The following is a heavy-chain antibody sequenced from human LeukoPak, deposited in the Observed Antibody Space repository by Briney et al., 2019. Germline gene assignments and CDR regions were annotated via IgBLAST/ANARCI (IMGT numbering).Heavy chain of an antibody. CDR1: GFTFSNYW. V-gene: IGHV3-7*05. CDR2: INQGESEK. CDR3: ARVRVSSYYGMDI. Sequence: PGGSLRLSCAASGFTFSNYWMSWVRQAPGKGLEWVANINQGESEKYYVDSVKGRFTISRDNAKNSLYLQMNTLRAEDTAVYCCARVRVSSYYGMDIWGQGTTVTVSS. D-gene: IGHD2/OR15-2a*01. J-gene: IGHJ6*02.